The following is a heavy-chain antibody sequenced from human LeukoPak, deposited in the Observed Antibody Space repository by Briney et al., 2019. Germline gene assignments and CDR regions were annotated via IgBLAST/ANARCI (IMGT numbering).Heavy chain of an antibody. CDR1: GFXLSTYW. D-gene: IGHD2-2*01. CDR2: INTDGSGT. J-gene: IGHJ5*02. CDR3: ARDLGSCSSSSCQTDWFHP. Sequence: GGSLRLSCAASGFXLSTYWMHWVREAPGKGLMWVSHINTDGSGTTYADSVKGRFTISRDNARSTLYLQMNSLRAEDTAVYYCARDLGSCSSSSCQTDWFHPWGQGIQVTVSS. V-gene: IGHV3-74*01.